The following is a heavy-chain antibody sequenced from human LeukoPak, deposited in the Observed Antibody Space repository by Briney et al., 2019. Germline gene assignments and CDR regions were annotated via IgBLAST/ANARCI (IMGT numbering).Heavy chain of an antibody. D-gene: IGHD3-10*01. V-gene: IGHV3-9*01. CDR2: ISWDSGSI. Sequence: GGSLRLSCAASGFSFDDYAMHWVRQAPGKGLEGVSGISWDSGSIGYADSVKGRFTVSRDNAKKSLYLQMNSLRAEDTALYYCAKVARFGEYTDYWGQGTLVTVSS. CDR3: AKVARFGEYTDY. J-gene: IGHJ4*02. CDR1: GFSFDDYA.